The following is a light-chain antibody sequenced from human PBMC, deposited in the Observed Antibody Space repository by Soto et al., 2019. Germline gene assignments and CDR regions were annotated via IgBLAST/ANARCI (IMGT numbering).Light chain of an antibody. J-gene: IGKJ1*01. V-gene: IGKV1-5*03. CDR2: KAS. Sequence: DIQMTQSPSTLSASVGDRVTITCRASQSISSWLAWYQQKPGKAPKLLLYKASSLESGVPSRFRSSGSGTEFPLTISSRQPDDFATYYCQQYNSNPWTVGQGTKKEIK. CDR1: QSISSW. CDR3: QQYNSNPWT.